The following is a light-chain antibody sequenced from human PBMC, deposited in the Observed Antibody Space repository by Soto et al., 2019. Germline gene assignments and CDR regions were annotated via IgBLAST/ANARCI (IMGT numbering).Light chain of an antibody. CDR2: IAS. J-gene: IGKJ5*01. CDR3: QQFNNNPIT. Sequence: DIQLTQSPSFLSASVGDRVTITCRASQGIRNYLAWYQQKPGRAPKLLMYIASTLQTGVPSRFSGRQSGTEFTLTIASLQPEDFETYYCQQFNNNPITFGQVTRLEIK. CDR1: QGIRNY. V-gene: IGKV1-9*01.